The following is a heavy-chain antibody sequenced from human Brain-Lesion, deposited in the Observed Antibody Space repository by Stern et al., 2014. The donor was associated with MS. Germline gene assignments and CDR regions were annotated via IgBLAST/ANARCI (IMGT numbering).Heavy chain of an antibody. J-gene: IGHJ4*02. D-gene: IGHD1-14*01. CDR1: GFTFDAYA. CDR3: ARDITGSSAYFAY. Sequence: LVESGGYLVQPSRSLRLSCAVFGFTFDAYAVPWVRTAPRQGLERDAGISWNSGTIGSADSVKGRFTTSTDNAYCSLCLRMNSLRPEDTALYYCARDITGSSAYFAYWGQGTLVTVSS. CDR2: ISWNSGTI. V-gene: IGHV3-9*01.